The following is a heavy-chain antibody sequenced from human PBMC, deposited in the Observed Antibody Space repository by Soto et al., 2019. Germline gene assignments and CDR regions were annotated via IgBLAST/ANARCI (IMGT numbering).Heavy chain of an antibody. D-gene: IGHD6-6*01. CDR1: GFTFSNYA. CDR2: ISGSGVST. CDR3: AKWVAARPRRYYFDY. V-gene: IGHV3-23*01. J-gene: IGHJ4*02. Sequence: EVQLLESGGGLVQPGGSLRLSCAASGFTFSNYAMSWVRQAPGEGLEWLSSISGSGVSTYYADSVKGRFTISRDNSKNTLYLRMNSLRAEDTAVYFCAKWVAARPRRYYFDYWGQGTLVTVSS.